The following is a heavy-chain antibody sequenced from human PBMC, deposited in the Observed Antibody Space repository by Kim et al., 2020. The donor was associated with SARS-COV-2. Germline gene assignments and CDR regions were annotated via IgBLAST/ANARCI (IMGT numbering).Heavy chain of an antibody. CDR3: AKHQSESRGWHVALYY. V-gene: IGHV4-39*01. J-gene: IGHJ4*01. CDR2: TDESGNT. CDR1: GAPLSSCSYY. Sequence: SETLSLTCTVSGAPLSSCSYYWGWIRQAPGKGLEAIVTTDESGNTYYNPSLKSRVTISADTSKNQFSLKPGPATAAATAYYCCAKHQSESRGWHVALYY. D-gene: IGHD6-19*01.